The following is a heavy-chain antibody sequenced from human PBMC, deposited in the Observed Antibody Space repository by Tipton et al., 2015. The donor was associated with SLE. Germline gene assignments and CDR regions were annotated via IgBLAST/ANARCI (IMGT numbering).Heavy chain of an antibody. Sequence: LRLSCAVYGGSFSGYYWSWIRQPPGKGLEWIGEINHSGSTNYNPSLKSRVTISVDTSKNQFSLKLRSVTAADTAVYYCASSEGTGSAPFDYWGQGTLVTVSS. D-gene: IGHD3-10*01. V-gene: IGHV4-34*01. CDR2: INHSGST. J-gene: IGHJ4*02. CDR1: GGSFSGYY. CDR3: ASSEGTGSAPFDY.